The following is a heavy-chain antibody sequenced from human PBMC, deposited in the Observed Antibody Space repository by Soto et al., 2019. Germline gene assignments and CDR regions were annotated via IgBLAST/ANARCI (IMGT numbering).Heavy chain of an antibody. J-gene: IGHJ4*02. D-gene: IGHD3-16*02. V-gene: IGHV1-18*04. CDR3: ARARYRDEVVCFDY. Sequence: ASMKVSWKASGYTFNSYGISWVRQAPGQGLEWMEWISAYNGNTNYAQKLQGRVTMTTDTSTSTAYMELRSLRSNDTAVYYCARARYRDEVVCFDYWGQGTLVTVSS. CDR2: ISAYNGNT. CDR1: GYTFNSYG.